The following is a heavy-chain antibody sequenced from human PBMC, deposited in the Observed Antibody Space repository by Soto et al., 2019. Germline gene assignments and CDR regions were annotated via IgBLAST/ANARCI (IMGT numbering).Heavy chain of an antibody. J-gene: IGHJ6*02. V-gene: IGHV1-8*02. CDR1: EGTFGSYA. CDR3: ARAYSSSCGPYYYYGLDV. CDR2: MSPKSGNT. Sequence: NVCSNASEGTFGSYAMSSVRQATEQGLEWMGSMSPKSGNTLSAQKFQGRVTMTRNTSISTAYMELSSLGYEDTAVYYCARAYSSSCGPYYYYGLDVWGQGTTVTVSS. D-gene: IGHD6-6*01.